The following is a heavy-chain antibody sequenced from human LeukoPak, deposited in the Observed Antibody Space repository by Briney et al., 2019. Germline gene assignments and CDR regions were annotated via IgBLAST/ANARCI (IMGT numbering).Heavy chain of an antibody. CDR2: IYHSGNT. CDR1: GYSISSGYY. CDR3: ARAIQSGGYFDY. Sequence: PSETLSLTWAVSGYSISSGYYWGWIRRPPGKGLERIGSIYHSGNTYYNPSLTSRVTISVDTSKNQFSLKLNSVTAADTAVYYCARAIQSGGYFDYWGQGILVTVSS. D-gene: IGHD5-18*01. V-gene: IGHV4-38-2*01. J-gene: IGHJ4*02.